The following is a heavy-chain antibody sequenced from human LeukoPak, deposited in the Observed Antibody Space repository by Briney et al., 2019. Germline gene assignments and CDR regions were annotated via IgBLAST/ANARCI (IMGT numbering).Heavy chain of an antibody. J-gene: IGHJ3*02. V-gene: IGHV1-2*02. CDR2: IHPNSGGT. Sequence: ASVKVSCKASGYTFTGYYMHWVRQAPGQGLEWMGWIHPNSGGTNYAQKFQGRVTMTRDTSISTAYLELSRLRSGDTAVYYCARDITGTPDAFDIWGQGTIVTVSS. CDR1: GYTFTGYY. D-gene: IGHD1-20*01. CDR3: ARDITGTPDAFDI.